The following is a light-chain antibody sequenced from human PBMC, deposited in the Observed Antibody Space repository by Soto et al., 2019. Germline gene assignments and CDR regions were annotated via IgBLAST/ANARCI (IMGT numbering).Light chain of an antibody. CDR3: QQFDDSPPAFT. J-gene: IGKJ2*01. CDR2: GAS. CDR1: QTVSNIY. V-gene: IGKV3-20*01. Sequence: PGERATLSCRASQTVSNIYLSWYQQKPGQAPRLLIYGASIRATGIPDRLSGSRSGADFTLTISRLEPEDFAVYYCQQFDDSPPAFTFGQGTKLEI.